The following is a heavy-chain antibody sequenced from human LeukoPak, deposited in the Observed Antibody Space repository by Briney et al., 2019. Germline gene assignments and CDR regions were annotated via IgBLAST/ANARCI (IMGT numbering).Heavy chain of an antibody. V-gene: IGHV4-59*01. CDR2: IYYSGST. CDR1: GGSISSYY. Sequence: SETLSLTCTVSGGSISSYYWSWLRQPPGKGLEWIGNIYYSGSTKYNPSLKSRVTISVDTSKNQFSLKLSSVTAADTAVYYCARGGVGPIAVAGYYYYYGMDVWGEGTTVTVSS. J-gene: IGHJ6*04. CDR3: ARGGVGPIAVAGYYYYYGMDV. D-gene: IGHD6-19*01.